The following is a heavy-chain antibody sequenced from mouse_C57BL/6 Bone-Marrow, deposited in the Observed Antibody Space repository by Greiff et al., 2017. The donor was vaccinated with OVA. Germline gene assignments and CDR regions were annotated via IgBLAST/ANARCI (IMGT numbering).Heavy chain of an antibody. J-gene: IGHJ2*01. D-gene: IGHD1-1*01. CDR2: IYPRSGNT. Sequence: VQLQQSGAELARPGASVKLSCKASGYTFTSYGISWVKQRTGQGLEWIGEIYPRSGNTYYNEKFKGKATLTADKSSSTAYMKLRSLTSEDSAVYFCATLITTAPFDYWGQGTTLTVSS. CDR1: GYTFTSYG. CDR3: ATLITTAPFDY. V-gene: IGHV1-81*01.